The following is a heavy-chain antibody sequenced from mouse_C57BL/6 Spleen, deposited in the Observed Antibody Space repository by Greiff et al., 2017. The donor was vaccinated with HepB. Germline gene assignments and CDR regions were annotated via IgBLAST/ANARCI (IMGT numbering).Heavy chain of an antibody. J-gene: IGHJ3*01. V-gene: IGHV5-16*01. CDR1: GFTFSDYY. CDR2: INYDGSST. CDR3: ARISYGSSYLAY. Sequence: EVQLMESEGGLVQPGSSMKLSCTASGFTFSDYYMAWVRQVPEKGLEWVANINYDGSSTYYLDSLKSRFIISRDNAKNILYLQMSSLKSEDTATYYCARISYGSSYLAYWGQGTLVTVSA. D-gene: IGHD1-1*01.